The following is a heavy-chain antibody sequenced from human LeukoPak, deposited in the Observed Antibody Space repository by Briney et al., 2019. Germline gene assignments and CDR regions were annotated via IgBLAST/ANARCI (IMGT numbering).Heavy chain of an antibody. Sequence: SETLSLTCTVSGGSISSSSYYWGWIRQPPGKGLEWIGSIYYSGSTYYNPSLKSRVTISVDTSKNQFSLKLSSVTAADTAVYYCARQVRHGSGSYYDYWGQGTLVTVSS. J-gene: IGHJ4*02. V-gene: IGHV4-39*07. CDR1: GGSISSSSYY. D-gene: IGHD3-10*01. CDR3: ARQVRHGSGSYYDY. CDR2: IYYSGST.